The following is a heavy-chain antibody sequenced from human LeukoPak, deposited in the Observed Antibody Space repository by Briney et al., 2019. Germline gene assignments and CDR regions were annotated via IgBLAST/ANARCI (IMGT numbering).Heavy chain of an antibody. CDR3: ASPRHGDFYDSRGWF. V-gene: IGHV1-69*02. J-gene: IGHJ4*02. D-gene: IGHD3-22*01. CDR2: VIPMLGIP. Sequence: SVNVSCKCSGDSFSNLPISWVRQAPGQGLEWMGSVIPMLGIPNYAQKFQGRVTITADKSTGTTFMELSSLTSDDTAVYYCASPRHGDFYDSRGWFWGQGTLVTVSS. CDR1: GDSFSNLP.